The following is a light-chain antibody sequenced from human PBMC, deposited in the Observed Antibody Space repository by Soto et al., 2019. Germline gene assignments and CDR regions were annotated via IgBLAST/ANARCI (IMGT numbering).Light chain of an antibody. Sequence: EIVLTQSPATLSVSPGARAPLSCRASQSVDINLAWYQQKAGQAPRLLVYGASTKATDMPGRFSGRGSGTEFTLTINNLQSEDFAVYYCQQYGSLPYTFGQGTKVDIK. CDR3: QQYGSLPYT. V-gene: IGKV3-15*01. CDR2: GAS. J-gene: IGKJ2*01. CDR1: QSVDIN.